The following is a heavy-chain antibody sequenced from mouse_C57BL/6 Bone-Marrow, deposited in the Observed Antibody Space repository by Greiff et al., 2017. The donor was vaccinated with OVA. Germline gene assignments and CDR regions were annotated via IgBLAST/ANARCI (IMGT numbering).Heavy chain of an antibody. CDR3: ARAYGRGGYFDV. CDR2: ISDGGSYT. CDR1: GFTFSSYA. D-gene: IGHD1-1*01. J-gene: IGHJ1*03. Sequence: EVQRVESGGGLVKPGGSLKLSCAASGFTFSSYAMSWVRQTPEKRLEWVATISDGGSYTYYPDNVKGRFTISRDNAKNNLYLQMSHLKSEDTAMYYCARAYGRGGYFDVWGTGTTVTVSS. V-gene: IGHV5-4*01.